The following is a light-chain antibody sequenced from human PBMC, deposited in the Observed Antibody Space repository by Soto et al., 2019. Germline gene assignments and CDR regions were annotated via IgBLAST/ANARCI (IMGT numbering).Light chain of an antibody. CDR3: NSYAGSNIYV. Sequence: SVLTQPPSASGSPGQSVTISCTGTSSDVGGYNFVSWYQHHPGKAPKLIIYEVNKRPSGVPNRFSGSKSGNTASLTVSGLQAEDEADYYCNSYAGSNIYVFGTGTKLTVL. J-gene: IGLJ1*01. V-gene: IGLV2-8*01. CDR2: EVN. CDR1: SSDVGGYNF.